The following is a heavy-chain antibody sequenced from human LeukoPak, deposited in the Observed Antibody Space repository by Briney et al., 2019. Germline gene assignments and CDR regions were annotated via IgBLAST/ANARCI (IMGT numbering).Heavy chain of an antibody. Sequence: GGSLRLSCAASGFTLSSYAMRWVRQAPGKGLEWVAVISYDGSNKYYADSVKGRFTSSRDKSKNTLYLQMNSLKAEDTAVYYCARASDSSGYYPYWGQGTLVTVSS. CDR1: GFTLSSYA. D-gene: IGHD3-22*01. CDR3: ARASDSSGYYPY. CDR2: ISYDGSNK. J-gene: IGHJ4*02. V-gene: IGHV3-30*04.